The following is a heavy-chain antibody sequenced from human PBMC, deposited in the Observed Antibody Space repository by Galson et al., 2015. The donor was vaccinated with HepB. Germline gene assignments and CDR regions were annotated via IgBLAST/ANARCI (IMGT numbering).Heavy chain of an antibody. D-gene: IGHD6-13*01. CDR1: GFTSSTSW. Sequence: SLRLSCAASGFTSSTSWMNWVHQAPGKGLEWVANINQDGSEKYYVASVRGRFTISRDNAQNSLHLQMNSLRAEDTAVYYCATDLKGSSSWSWAFDDWGQGTLGTVSS. J-gene: IGHJ4*02. CDR3: ATDLKGSSSWSWAFDD. CDR2: INQDGSEK. V-gene: IGHV3-7*01.